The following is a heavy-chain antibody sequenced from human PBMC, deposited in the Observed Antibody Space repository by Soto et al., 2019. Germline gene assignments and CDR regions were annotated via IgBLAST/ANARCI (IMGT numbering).Heavy chain of an antibody. V-gene: IGHV4-31*03. CDR1: GGSVSSGAYY. J-gene: IGHJ3*02. D-gene: IGHD5-12*01. CDR3: ARARLRAVYAFDI. Sequence: SETLSLTCTVSGGSVSSGAYYWTWIRQHPGKGLEWIGYIYYSGSTYYSPSLKSRLSISLDTSKNQFSLRLSSATAADTAMYYCARARLRAVYAFDIWGQGTMVTVSS. CDR2: IYYSGST.